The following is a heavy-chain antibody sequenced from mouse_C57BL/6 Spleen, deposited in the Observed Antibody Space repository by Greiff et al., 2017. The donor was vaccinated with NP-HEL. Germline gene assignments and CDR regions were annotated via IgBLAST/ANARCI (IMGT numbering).Heavy chain of an antibody. CDR2: IDPANGNT. CDR1: GFNIKNTY. V-gene: IGHV14-3*01. D-gene: IGHD2-5*01. CDR3: ARSFYYSNYGDAMDY. Sequence: EVQLQESVAELVRPGASVKLSCTASGFNIKNTYMHWVKQRPEQGLEWIGRIDPANGNTKYAPKFQGKATITADTSSNTAYLQLSSLTSEDTAIYYCARSFYYSNYGDAMDYWGQGTSVTVSS. J-gene: IGHJ4*01.